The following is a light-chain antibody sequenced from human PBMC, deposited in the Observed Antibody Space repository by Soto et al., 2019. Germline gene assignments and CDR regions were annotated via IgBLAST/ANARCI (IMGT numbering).Light chain of an antibody. V-gene: IGLV1-51*01. CDR2: DNN. J-gene: IGLJ1*01. Sequence: QSVLTQPPSVSAAPGRTVTISCSGSSSNIGNSFVSLYQQLPGTAPRLLIYDNNERPSGIPDRFSGSKSGTSATLGITALQTGDEADYYCGAWDGGLSAFVFGTGTKVTV. CDR3: GAWDGGLSAFV. CDR1: SSNIGNSF.